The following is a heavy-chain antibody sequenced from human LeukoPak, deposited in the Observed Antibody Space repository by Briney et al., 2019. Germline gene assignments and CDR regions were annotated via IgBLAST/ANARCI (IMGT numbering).Heavy chain of an antibody. CDR3: ARDRDPGYNDSSGYRRVNAFDI. CDR1: GFTFSSYG. V-gene: IGHV3-30*02. D-gene: IGHD3-22*01. J-gene: IGHJ3*02. Sequence: PGGSLRLSCAASGFTFSSYGMHWVRQAPGKGLEWVAFIRYDGSNKFYADSVKGRFTISRDNPRNTLYLNMDSLRAEDTAVYYCARDRDPGYNDSSGYRRVNAFDIWGQGTMVTVSS. CDR2: IRYDGSNK.